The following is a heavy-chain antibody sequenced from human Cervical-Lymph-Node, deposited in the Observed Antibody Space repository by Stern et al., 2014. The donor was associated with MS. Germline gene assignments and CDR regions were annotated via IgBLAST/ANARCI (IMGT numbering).Heavy chain of an antibody. CDR2: IKSKTDGGTT. CDR1: GFTFSYAW. CDR3: TRLNYFDSSGYAYYYYGMDV. Sequence: EVQLVESGGGLVKPGGSLRLSCAASGFTFSYAWMSWVRQAPGKGLQWVGRIKSKTDGGTTDYAAPVKGRFTISRDDSKNTLYLEMNSLKTEDTAVYYCTRLNYFDSSGYAYYYYGMDVWGQGTTVTVPS. D-gene: IGHD3-22*01. J-gene: IGHJ6*02. V-gene: IGHV3-15*01.